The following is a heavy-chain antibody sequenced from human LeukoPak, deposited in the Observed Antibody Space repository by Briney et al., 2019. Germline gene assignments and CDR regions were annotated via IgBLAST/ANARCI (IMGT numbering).Heavy chain of an antibody. CDR3: ARDAFVVVITTAYNWFDP. CDR2: IWYDGSNK. J-gene: IGHJ5*02. Sequence: PGGSLRLSCAASGFTFSSYGMHWVRQAPGKGREWVAVIWYDGSNKYYADSVKGRFTISRDNSKNTLYLQMNSLRAEDTAVYYCARDAFVVVITTAYNWFDPWGQGTLVTVSS. CDR1: GFTFSSYG. D-gene: IGHD3-22*01. V-gene: IGHV3-33*01.